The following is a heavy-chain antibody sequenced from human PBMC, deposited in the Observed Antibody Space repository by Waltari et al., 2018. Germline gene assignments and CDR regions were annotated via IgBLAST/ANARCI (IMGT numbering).Heavy chain of an antibody. CDR2: IYYSGST. CDR1: GGSISSSSYY. V-gene: IGHV4-39*01. D-gene: IGHD3-22*01. Sequence: QLQLQESGPGLVKPSETLSLTCTVSGGSISSSSYYWGWIRQPPGKGLEWIGSIYYSGSTYYNPSLKSRVTISVDTSKNQFSLKLSSVTAADTAVYYCARQGGILITMIVVVPDKFDYWGQGTLVTVPS. CDR3: ARQGGILITMIVVVPDKFDY. J-gene: IGHJ4*02.